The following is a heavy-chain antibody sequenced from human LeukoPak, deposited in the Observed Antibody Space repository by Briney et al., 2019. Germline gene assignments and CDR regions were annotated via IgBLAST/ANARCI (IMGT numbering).Heavy chain of an antibody. D-gene: IGHD6-19*01. J-gene: IGHJ3*02. CDR1: GFTFSSYA. CDR3: AKDQRSGWYVDDAFDI. V-gene: IGHV3-23*01. Sequence: GGSLRLSCAASGFTFSSYAMSWVRQAPGKGLEWVSGVSGSGGSTFYADSVKGRFTISRDSSKNTLYLQMNSLRAEDTAVYYCAKDQRSGWYVDDAFDIWGQGTMVTVSS. CDR2: VSGSGGST.